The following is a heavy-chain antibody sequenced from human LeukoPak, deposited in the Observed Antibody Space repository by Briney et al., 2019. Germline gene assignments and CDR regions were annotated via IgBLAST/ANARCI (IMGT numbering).Heavy chain of an antibody. CDR3: ARAGGDTAMVKKGFSYFQH. D-gene: IGHD5-18*01. Sequence: SETLSLTCTVSGGSISSYYWNWIRQPPGKGLEWIGYIYYSGSTNYNPSLKSRVTISVDTSKNQFSLKLSSVTAADTAVYYCARAGGDTAMVKKGFSYFQHWGQGTLVTVSS. CDR1: GGSISSYY. V-gene: IGHV4-59*01. J-gene: IGHJ1*01. CDR2: IYYSGST.